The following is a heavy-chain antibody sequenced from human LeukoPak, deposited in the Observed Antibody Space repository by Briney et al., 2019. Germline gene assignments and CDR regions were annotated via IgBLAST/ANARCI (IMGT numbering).Heavy chain of an antibody. CDR2: IYHSGST. CDR3: ARDPLSGSSYYYYYGMDV. D-gene: IGHD1-26*01. J-gene: IGHJ6*02. CDR1: GGSISSSNW. V-gene: IGHV4-4*02. Sequence: NPSETLSLTCTVSGGSISSSNWWSWVRQPPGKGLEWIGEIYHSGSTNYNPSLKSRVTISVDKSKNQFSLKLSSVTAADTAVYYCARDPLSGSSYYYYYGMDVWGQGTTVTVSS.